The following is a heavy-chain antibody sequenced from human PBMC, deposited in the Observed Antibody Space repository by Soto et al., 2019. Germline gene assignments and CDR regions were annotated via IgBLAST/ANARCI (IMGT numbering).Heavy chain of an antibody. CDR3: GSGINAYGANIEY. V-gene: IGHV1-69*06. J-gene: IGHJ4*02. D-gene: IGHD4-17*01. CDR1: GGTLSSYA. CDR2: IIPLFGAA. Sequence: QVHLVQSGAAVKKPGSSVKVSCKVSGGTLSSYAISWVRQAPGQGLAWMGVIIPLFGAAKYAQKFQGRVPITADRSASTVYMEQSSLRSADTAVYYCGSGINAYGANIEYWCQGTLVTVSS.